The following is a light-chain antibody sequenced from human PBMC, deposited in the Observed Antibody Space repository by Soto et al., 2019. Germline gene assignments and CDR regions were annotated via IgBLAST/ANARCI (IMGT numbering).Light chain of an antibody. CDR1: QSVSSY. Sequence: EIVMTQSPVTLSLSPGERATLSCRASQSVSSYLAWYQQKPGQAPRLLIYDASNRATGIPARFSGSGPGTDFTLTISSLEPEDFSVYYCQQRYNWPITFGQGTRLEIK. V-gene: IGKV3-11*01. J-gene: IGKJ5*01. CDR3: QQRYNWPIT. CDR2: DAS.